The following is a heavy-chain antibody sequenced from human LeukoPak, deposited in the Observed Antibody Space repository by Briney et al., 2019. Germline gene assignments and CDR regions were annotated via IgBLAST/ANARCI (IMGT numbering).Heavy chain of an antibody. CDR3: ARAIGVTAWGRYYYYYYYMDV. CDR1: GGSLSGYY. D-gene: IGHD2-8*01. Sequence: PSETLSLTCAVYGGSLSGYYWSWIRQPPGKGLEWIGEINHSGSTNYNPSLKSRDTISVDTSKNQFSLKLSSVTAADTAVYYCARAIGVTAWGRYYYYYYYMDVWGKGTTVTVSS. CDR2: INHSGST. J-gene: IGHJ6*03. V-gene: IGHV4-34*01.